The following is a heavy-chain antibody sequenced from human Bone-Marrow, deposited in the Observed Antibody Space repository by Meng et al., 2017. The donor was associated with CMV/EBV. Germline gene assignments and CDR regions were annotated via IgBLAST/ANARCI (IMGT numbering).Heavy chain of an antibody. CDR1: GFKLSSYS. J-gene: IGHJ4*02. CDR2: ISTSGNYI. V-gene: IGHV3-21*01. Sequence: GESLKISCAASGFKLSSYSMNWVRQAPGKGLEWVSSISTSGNYIYYADSVKGRFTISRDNAKNSLYLQMNRLRDEDTALFYCAREALNFYGSRSYYHDYWGRGTLVTVSS. CDR3: AREALNFYGSRSYYHDY. D-gene: IGHD3-10*01.